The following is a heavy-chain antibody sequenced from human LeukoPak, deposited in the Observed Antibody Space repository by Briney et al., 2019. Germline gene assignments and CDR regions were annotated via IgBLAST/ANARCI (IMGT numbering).Heavy chain of an antibody. D-gene: IGHD1-26*01. CDR2: ISSSSSYI. CDR1: GFTFSSYA. CDR3: ARVSHSGPSNY. J-gene: IGHJ4*02. V-gene: IGHV3-21*01. Sequence: PGGSLRLSCAASGFTFSSYAMSWVRQAPGKGLEWVSSISSSSSYIYYADSVKGRFTISRDNAKNSLYLQMNSLRAEDTAVYYCARVSHSGPSNYWGQGTLVTVSS.